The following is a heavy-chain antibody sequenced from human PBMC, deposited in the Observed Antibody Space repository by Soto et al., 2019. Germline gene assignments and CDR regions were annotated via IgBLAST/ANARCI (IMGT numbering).Heavy chain of an antibody. J-gene: IGHJ6*03. CDR1: GGSISSSSYY. Sequence: SETVSLTCTVSGGSISSSSYYWGWIRQPPGKGLEWIGSIYYSGSTYYNPSLKSRVTISVDTSKNQFSLKLSSVTAADTAVYYCARLDCSSTSCYYYYYYYMDVWGKGTTVTVSS. D-gene: IGHD2-2*01. V-gene: IGHV4-39*01. CDR3: ARLDCSSTSCYYYYYYYMDV. CDR2: IYYSGST.